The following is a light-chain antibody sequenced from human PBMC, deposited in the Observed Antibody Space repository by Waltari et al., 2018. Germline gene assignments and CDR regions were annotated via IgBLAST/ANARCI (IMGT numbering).Light chain of an antibody. Sequence: QSALTQPRSVSGSPGQSVTISCTGASTNIGGYNYVSWYHQHPGKAPKLIIYDVTKRPSGVPDRFSGPKSGDTASLTISGLQAEDEADYYCCSYAGTSPFGTGTKVTVL. CDR2: DVT. CDR3: CSYAGTSP. J-gene: IGLJ1*01. CDR1: STNIGGYNY. V-gene: IGLV2-11*01.